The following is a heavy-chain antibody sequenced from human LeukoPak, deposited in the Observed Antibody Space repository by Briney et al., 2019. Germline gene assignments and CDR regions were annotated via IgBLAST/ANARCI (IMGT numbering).Heavy chain of an antibody. CDR1: GGSVSSGTSY. D-gene: IGHD2-2*02. CDR2: IYYSGST. Sequence: PSETLSLTCTVSGGSVSSGTSYWNWIRQPPGKGLEWIGYIYYSGSTNYNPSLKSRVTISVDTSKNQFSLKLSSVTAADTAVYYCARVSVVPAAISVWFDPWGQGTLVTVSS. CDR3: ARVSVVPAAISVWFDP. V-gene: IGHV4-61*01. J-gene: IGHJ5*02.